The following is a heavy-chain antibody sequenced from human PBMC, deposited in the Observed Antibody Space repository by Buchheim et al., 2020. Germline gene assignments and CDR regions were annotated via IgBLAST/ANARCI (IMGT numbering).Heavy chain of an antibody. CDR3: ARGRDYDFWRGFPSGYNWFDP. V-gene: IGHV4-31*03. CDR2: IYYSGST. D-gene: IGHD3-3*01. CDR1: GGSISSGGYY. Sequence: QVQLQESGPGLVKPSQTLSLTCTVSGGSISSGGYYWSWIRQHPGKGLEWIGYIYYSGSTYYNPSLKSRVTISVDTSKNQFSLKLSSVTAADTAVYYCARGRDYDFWRGFPSGYNWFDPWGQGTL. J-gene: IGHJ5*02.